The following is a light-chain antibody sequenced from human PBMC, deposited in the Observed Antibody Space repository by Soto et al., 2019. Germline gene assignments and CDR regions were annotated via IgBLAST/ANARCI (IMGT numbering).Light chain of an antibody. CDR2: AAS. J-gene: IGKJ1*01. CDR3: QQSVTSPWT. V-gene: IGKV1-39*01. Sequence: DFQMTQSPSSLSASVGDRVTITCRASQNIDTYLNWYQQKPGKAPNLLIYAASSLQIGVTSRFSGSGSGTDFTLTISSLQPEDFATYYCQQSVTSPWTFGQGTKVDIK. CDR1: QNIDTY.